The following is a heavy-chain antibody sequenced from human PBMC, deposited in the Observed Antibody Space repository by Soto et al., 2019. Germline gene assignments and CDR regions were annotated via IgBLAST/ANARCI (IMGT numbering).Heavy chain of an antibody. CDR2: VHYSGTT. V-gene: IGHV4-59*01. J-gene: IGHJ4*02. CDR3: ARSLTIFGSFSV. CDR1: GGSIGGLY. D-gene: IGHD3-3*01. Sequence: QVHLQESGPGLVKPSETLSLTCTVSGGSIGGLYWSWIRQPPGKGLEWIGKVHYSGTTNYNPSFKSRVTISVDTSKNQFSLRLNSLTAADTAVYYCARSLTIFGSFSVWGQGILVTVSS.